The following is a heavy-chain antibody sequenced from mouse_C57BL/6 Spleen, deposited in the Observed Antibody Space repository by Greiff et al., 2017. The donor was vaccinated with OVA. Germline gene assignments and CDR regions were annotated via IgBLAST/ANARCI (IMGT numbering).Heavy chain of an antibody. J-gene: IGHJ2*01. CDR3: AIYYGSSPYYFDY. D-gene: IGHD1-1*01. CDR2: IYPGDGDT. V-gene: IGHV1-80*01. Sequence: VKLMESGAELVKPGASVKISCKASGYAFSSYWMNWVKQRPGKGLEWIGQIYPGDGDTNYNGKFKGKATLTADKSSSTAYMQLSRLTSEDAAVYFCAIYYGSSPYYFDYGGQGTTLTVSS. CDR1: GYAFSSYW.